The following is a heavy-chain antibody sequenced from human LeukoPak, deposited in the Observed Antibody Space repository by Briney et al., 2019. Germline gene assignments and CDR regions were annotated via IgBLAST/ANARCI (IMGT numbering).Heavy chain of an antibody. CDR2: ISYDGSNK. Sequence: PGGSPRLSCAASGFTFSSYGMHWVRQAPGKGLEWVAVISYDGSNKYYADSVKGRFTISRDNSKNTLYLQMNSLRAEDTAVYYCAKDGEGDPFDYWGQGTLVTVSS. CDR3: AKDGEGDPFDY. CDR1: GFTFSSYG. D-gene: IGHD2-21*02. V-gene: IGHV3-30*18. J-gene: IGHJ4*02.